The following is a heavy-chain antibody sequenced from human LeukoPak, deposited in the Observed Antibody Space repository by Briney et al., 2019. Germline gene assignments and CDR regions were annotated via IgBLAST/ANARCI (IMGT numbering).Heavy chain of an antibody. V-gene: IGHV4-4*07. Sequence: SETLSLTCTVSGGSLSSYYWSWIRQPAGKGLEWIGRIYTSGSTNYNPSLKSRVTMSVDTSKNQFSLKLSSVTVADTPVYYCASSGIYYGSGSLDYWGQGTLVTVSS. CDR3: ASSGIYYGSGSLDY. CDR2: IYTSGST. D-gene: IGHD3-10*01. CDR1: GGSLSSYY. J-gene: IGHJ4*02.